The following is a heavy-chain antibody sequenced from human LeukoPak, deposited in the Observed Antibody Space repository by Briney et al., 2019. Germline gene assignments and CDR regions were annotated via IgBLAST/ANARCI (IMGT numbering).Heavy chain of an antibody. V-gene: IGHV1-3*01. D-gene: IGHD2-2*01. CDR3: ARDRKYQDAFDI. CDR2: INAGNGNT. CDR1: GYTFTSYA. Sequence: ASVKVSCKASGYTFTSYAMHWVRQAPGQRLEWMGWINAGNGNTKYSQKFQGRVTITRDTSASTAYTELSSLRSEDTAVYYCARDRKYQDAFDIWGQGTMVTVSS. J-gene: IGHJ3*02.